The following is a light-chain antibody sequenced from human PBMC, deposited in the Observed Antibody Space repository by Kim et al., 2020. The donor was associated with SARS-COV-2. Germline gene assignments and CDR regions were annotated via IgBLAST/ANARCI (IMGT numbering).Light chain of an antibody. J-gene: IGLJ1*01. CDR2: DVS. Sequence: QSALTQPASVSGSPGQSITISCTGTSSDVGGYNYVSWYQQHPGKAPKLMIYDVSNRPSGVSNRFSGSKSGNTASLTISGLQAEDEADYYCSSYTGSSTPEVFGTGTKVTVL. CDR1: SSDVGGYNY. V-gene: IGLV2-14*03. CDR3: SSYTGSSTPEV.